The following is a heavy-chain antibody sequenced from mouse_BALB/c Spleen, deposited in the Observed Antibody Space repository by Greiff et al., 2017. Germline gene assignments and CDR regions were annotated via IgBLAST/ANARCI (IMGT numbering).Heavy chain of an antibody. V-gene: IGHV1-5*01. J-gene: IGHJ1*01. D-gene: IGHD2-1*01. CDR2: IYPGNSDT. CDR1: GYTFTSYW. Sequence: VQLKQSGTVLARPGASVKMSCKASGYTFTSYWMHWVKQRPGQGLEWIGAIYPGNSDTSYNQKFKGKAKLTAVTSTSTAYMELSSLTNEDSAVYYCTREGYYGNYVYFDVWGAGTTVTVSS. CDR3: TREGYYGNYVYFDV.